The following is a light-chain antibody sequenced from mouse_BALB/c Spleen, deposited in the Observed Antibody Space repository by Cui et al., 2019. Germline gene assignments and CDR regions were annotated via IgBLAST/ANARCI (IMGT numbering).Light chain of an antibody. J-gene: IGKJ1*01. CDR1: QAVGTA. V-gene: IGKV6-23*01. Sequence: DLVITQSDKCMSTSVGDRVSITFKASQAVGTAVAWYQQKPGQSPKLLMYWASTLHTGVPDPFTGSGSGTDFTLTISNVQSEDLADYFCQQYSSYPWTFGGGTKLEIK. CDR3: QQYSSYPWT. CDR2: WAS.